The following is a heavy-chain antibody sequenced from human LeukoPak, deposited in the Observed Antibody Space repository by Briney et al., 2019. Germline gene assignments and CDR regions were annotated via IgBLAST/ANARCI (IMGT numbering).Heavy chain of an antibody. V-gene: IGHV4-59*08. Sequence: GSLRLSCAASGFTFSRYAMSWIRQHPGKGLEWIGYIYYSGSTYYNPSLKSRVTISVDTPKNRFSLKLSSVTAADTAVYYCARQDDTPLYSSGWYVPFDYWGQGTLVTVSS. D-gene: IGHD6-19*01. CDR1: GFTFSRYA. CDR2: IYYSGST. CDR3: ARQDDTPLYSSGWYVPFDY. J-gene: IGHJ4*02.